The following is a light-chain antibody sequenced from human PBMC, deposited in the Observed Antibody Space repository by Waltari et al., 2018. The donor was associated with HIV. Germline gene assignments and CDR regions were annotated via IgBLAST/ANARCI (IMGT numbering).Light chain of an antibody. V-gene: IGLV1-40*01. CDR1: SSNIGARFA. CDR3: QSYDSSLSGSV. CDR2: GNN. J-gene: IGLJ3*02. Sequence: QSVLTQPPSVSGAPGQRVTISCTGSSSNIGARFAVHWYQQLPGTAPKRLIYGNNNRPSGVPDRFSGSKSGTSASLAITGLQAEDEADYYCQSYDSSLSGSVFGGGTKLTVL.